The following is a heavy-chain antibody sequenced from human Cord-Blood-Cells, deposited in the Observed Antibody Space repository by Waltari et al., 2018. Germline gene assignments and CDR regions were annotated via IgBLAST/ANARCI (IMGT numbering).Heavy chain of an antibody. V-gene: IGHV4-34*01. CDR1: GGSFSGYY. Sequence: QVQLQQWGAGLLNPSETLSVTCAVYGGSFSGYYWSWIRQPPGKGLEWIGEINHSGSTNYNPSLKSRVTISVDTSKNQFSLKLSSVTAADTAVYYCARSPGSWYYFDYWGQGTLVTVSS. CDR2: INHSGST. CDR3: ARSPGSWYYFDY. D-gene: IGHD6-13*01. J-gene: IGHJ4*02.